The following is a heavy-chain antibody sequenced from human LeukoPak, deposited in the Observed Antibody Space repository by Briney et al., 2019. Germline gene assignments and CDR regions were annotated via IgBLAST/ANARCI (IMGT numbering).Heavy chain of an antibody. Sequence: GGSLRLSCAASGFTVSSNYMSWVRQAPGKGLEWVSVIYSGGSTYYADSVKGRFTISRDNSKNTVYLQMNSLRAEDTAVYYCVKARMPHCGTDCLESWGQGTLVTVSS. CDR1: GFTVSSNY. CDR3: VKARMPHCGTDCLES. V-gene: IGHV3-66*01. D-gene: IGHD2-21*02. J-gene: IGHJ4*02. CDR2: IYSGGST.